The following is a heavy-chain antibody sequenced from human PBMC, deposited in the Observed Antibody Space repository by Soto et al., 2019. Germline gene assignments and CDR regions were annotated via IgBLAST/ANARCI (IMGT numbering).Heavy chain of an antibody. V-gene: IGHV3-30*03. CDR2: ISYDGSNK. Sequence: QVQLVESGGGVVQPGRSLRLSCAASGFPFSSYGMHWVREAPGKGLEWVAVISYDGSNKYYADSVKGRFTISGDNSASTLYLQINSLRSEDTALYYCVGGQYYFDYRGQGTLVTVSP. CDR3: VGGQYYFDY. J-gene: IGHJ4*02. CDR1: GFPFSSYG. D-gene: IGHD3-10*01.